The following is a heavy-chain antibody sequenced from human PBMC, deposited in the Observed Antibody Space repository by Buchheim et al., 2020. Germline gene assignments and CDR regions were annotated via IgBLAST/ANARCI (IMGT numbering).Heavy chain of an antibody. CDR3: AKEFAYSSTYYDFDY. V-gene: IGHV3-30*02. D-gene: IGHD3-22*01. J-gene: IGHJ4*02. CDR2: IRYDASHS. Sequence: QVQLVESGGGVVQPGRSLRLSCAASGFTFSTFGMYWVRQAPGKGLEWVSFIRYDASHSYYADSVKGRFTVSRDNAKNTLYLPMNSLRVEDTAVYYCAKEFAYSSTYYDFDYWGQGTL. CDR1: GFTFSTFG.